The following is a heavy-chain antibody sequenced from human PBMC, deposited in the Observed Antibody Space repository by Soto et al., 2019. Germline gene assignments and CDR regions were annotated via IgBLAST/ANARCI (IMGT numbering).Heavy chain of an antibody. CDR3: AKNSGWFNT. CDR2: IDGSGGTT. J-gene: IGHJ5*02. Sequence: GGSLRLSCAASGFPFNRTDMTWVRQAPGKVLDWVSTIDGSGGTTYYADYVKVRFTISRDNSMKTVYLQMNSLRADDTALYYCAKNSGWFNTWGQGALVTVSS. V-gene: IGHV3-23*01. D-gene: IGHD3-10*01. CDR1: GFPFNRTD.